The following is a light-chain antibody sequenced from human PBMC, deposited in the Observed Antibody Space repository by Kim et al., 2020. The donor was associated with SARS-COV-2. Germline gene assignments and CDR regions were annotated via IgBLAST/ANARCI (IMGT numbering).Light chain of an antibody. J-gene: IGKJ2*01. CDR1: QTISSY. CDR3: QQSYSTPHT. V-gene: IGKV1-39*01. Sequence: YASVGDRVTITCRASQTISSYLNWYQQKPGKAPKLLIYETSSLHSGVPSRFSGSESGTDFTLTISSLQPEDFATYYCQQSYSTPHTFGQGTKLEI. CDR2: ETS.